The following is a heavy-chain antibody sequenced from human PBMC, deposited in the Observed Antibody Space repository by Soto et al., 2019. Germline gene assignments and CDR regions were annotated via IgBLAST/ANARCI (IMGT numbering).Heavy chain of an antibody. CDR3: ARVGPYSSSWYGYWWFDP. CDR1: GGTFRSYA. Sequence: QVQLVQSGAEVKKPGSSVKVSCKASGGTFRSYAISWVRQAPGQGLEWMGGIIPIFGTANYAQKFKGRVTITADESTSKAYMELSSLRSEDTAVYYCARVGPYSSSWYGYWWFDPWRQGTLVTVSS. J-gene: IGHJ5*02. V-gene: IGHV1-69*01. D-gene: IGHD6-13*01. CDR2: IIPIFGTA.